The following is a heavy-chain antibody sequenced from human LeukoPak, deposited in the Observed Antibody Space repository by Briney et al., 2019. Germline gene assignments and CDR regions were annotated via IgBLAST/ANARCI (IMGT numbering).Heavy chain of an antibody. Sequence: SQTLSLTCTVSGGSISSGGYDWGWIRQPRGKGLEWIVSIYDSGSTYDNPSLKSRVTISVDTSKNQFSLKLSSVTAADTAVYYCAVASEVAATIDYWGQGTLVTVSS. V-gene: IGHV4-30-2*03. CDR3: AVASEVAATIDY. D-gene: IGHD2-15*01. J-gene: IGHJ4*02. CDR1: GGSISSGGYD. CDR2: IYDSGST.